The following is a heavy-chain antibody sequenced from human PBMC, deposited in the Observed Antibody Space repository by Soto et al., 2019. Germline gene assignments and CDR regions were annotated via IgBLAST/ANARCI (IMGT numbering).Heavy chain of an antibody. CDR3: ARDAANYPSYFDY. Sequence: SETLSLTCSVSGGFLRSGNSYWSWIRQSPGKGLEWIGYMDYSGTTDYNPSLKSRVTISVDTAKNQFSLKLSSVTAADTAVYYCARDAANYPSYFDYWGQGTLVTVSS. CDR1: GGFLRSGNSY. V-gene: IGHV4-61*01. J-gene: IGHJ4*02. D-gene: IGHD1-7*01. CDR2: MDYSGTT.